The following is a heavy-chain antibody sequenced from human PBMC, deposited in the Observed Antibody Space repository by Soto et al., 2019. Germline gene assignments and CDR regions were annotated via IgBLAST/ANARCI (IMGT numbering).Heavy chain of an antibody. CDR1: GGSISSYY. Sequence: SETLSLTCTGSGGSISSYYWSWIRQPPGKGLEWIGYIYYSGSTNYNPSLKSRVTISVDTSKNQFSLKLSSVTAADTAVYYCARDYNRYYDFWSGSYGMDVWGQGTTVTVSS. J-gene: IGHJ6*02. CDR3: ARDYNRYYDFWSGSYGMDV. V-gene: IGHV4-59*01. D-gene: IGHD3-3*01. CDR2: IYYSGST.